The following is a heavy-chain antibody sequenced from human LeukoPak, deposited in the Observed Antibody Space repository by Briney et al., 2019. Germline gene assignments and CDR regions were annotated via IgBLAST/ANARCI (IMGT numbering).Heavy chain of an antibody. D-gene: IGHD6-19*01. V-gene: IGHV3-66*01. CDR1: GFTVSSNY. CDR2: IYSGGST. Sequence: TGGSLRLSCAASGFTVSSNYMSWVRQAPGKGLEWVSVIYSGGSTYYADSVKGRFTISRDNSKNTLYLQMNSLRAEDTAVYYCAGSSGWYLNNHYYGMDVWGQGTTVTVSS. J-gene: IGHJ6*02. CDR3: AGSSGWYLNNHYYGMDV.